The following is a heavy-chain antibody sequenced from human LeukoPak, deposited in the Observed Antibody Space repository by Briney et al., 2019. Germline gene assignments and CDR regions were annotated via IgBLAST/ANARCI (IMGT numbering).Heavy chain of an antibody. CDR3: ARATAMVRGVIITQDSRDAFDI. Sequence: SVKVSCKASGGTFSSYAISWVRQAPGQRLEWMGGIIPIFGTANYAQKFQGRVTITADESTSTAYMELSSLRSEDTAVYYCARATAMVRGVIITQDSRDAFDIWGQGTMVTVSS. D-gene: IGHD3-10*01. CDR2: IIPIFGTA. V-gene: IGHV1-69*01. CDR1: GGTFSSYA. J-gene: IGHJ3*02.